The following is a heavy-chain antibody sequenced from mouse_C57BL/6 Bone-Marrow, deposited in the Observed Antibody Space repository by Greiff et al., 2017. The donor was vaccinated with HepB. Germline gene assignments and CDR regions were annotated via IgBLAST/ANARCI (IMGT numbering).Heavy chain of an antibody. D-gene: IGHD1-1*01. CDR3: AREDYGSSYYFDY. V-gene: IGHV1-64*01. CDR2: IHPNSGST. CDR1: GYTFTSYW. J-gene: IGHJ2*01. Sequence: QVQLQQPGAELVKPGASVKLSCKASGYTFTSYWMHWVKQRPGQGLVWIGMIHPNSGSTNYNEKFKSKATLTVDKSSSTAYMQLSSLTSEDSAVYYCAREDYGSSYYFDYWGQGTTLTVSS.